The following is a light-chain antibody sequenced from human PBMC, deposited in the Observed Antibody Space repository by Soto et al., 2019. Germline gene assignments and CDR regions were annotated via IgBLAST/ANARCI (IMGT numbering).Light chain of an antibody. CDR1: QSISSW. CDR2: KAS. CDR3: QQSYSTPFT. Sequence: DIQMTQSPSTLSASVGARVPITCRASQSISSWLAWYQQKPGKAPRFLIYKASNLESGVPSRFSGSGSGTEFTLTISSLQPEDFATYYCQQSYSTPFTFGPGTKVDIK. V-gene: IGKV1-5*03. J-gene: IGKJ3*01.